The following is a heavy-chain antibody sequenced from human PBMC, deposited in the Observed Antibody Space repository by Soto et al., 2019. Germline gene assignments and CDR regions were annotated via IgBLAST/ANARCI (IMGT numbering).Heavy chain of an antibody. CDR3: ASLIQNYDYIWGSYRGGAFDI. D-gene: IGHD3-16*02. V-gene: IGHV4-59*01. CDR1: GGSISSYY. CDR2: IYYSGST. Sequence: QVQLQESGPGLVKPSETLSLTCTVSGGSISSYYWSWIRQPPGKGLEWIGYIYYSGSTNYNPSLKSRVTISVDTSKNQFSLKLSSVTAADTAVYYCASLIQNYDYIWGSYRGGAFDIWGQGTMVTVSS. J-gene: IGHJ3*02.